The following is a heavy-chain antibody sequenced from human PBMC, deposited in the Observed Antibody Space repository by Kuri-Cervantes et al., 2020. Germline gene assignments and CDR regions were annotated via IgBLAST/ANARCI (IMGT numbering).Heavy chain of an antibody. CDR1: GGSISSYY. D-gene: IGHD4-17*01. V-gene: IGHV4-59*08. CDR2: IYYSGST. Sequence: SETLSLTCTVSGGSISSYYWSWIRQPPGKGLEWIGYIYYSGSTNYNPSLKSRVTISVDTSKNQFSLKLSSVTAADTAVYYCARSPAGGYGDYFWGVCSPAGLGGMDVWGQGTTVTVSS. CDR3: ARSPAGGYGDYFWGVCSPAGLGGMDV. J-gene: IGHJ6*02.